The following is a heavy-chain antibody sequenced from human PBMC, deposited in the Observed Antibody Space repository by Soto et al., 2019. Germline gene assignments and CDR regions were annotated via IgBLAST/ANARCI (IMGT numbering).Heavy chain of an antibody. CDR3: ARDLDPYYYDSSGSGIFDY. V-gene: IGHV1-69*13. CDR1: GCTFSSYA. CDR2: IIPIFGTA. Sequence: ASVKVSCKASGCTFSSYAISWVRQAPGQGLEWMGGIIPIFGTANYAQKFQGRVTITADESTSTAYMELSSLRSEDTAVYYCARDLDPYYYDSSGSGIFDYWGQGTLVTVSS. D-gene: IGHD3-22*01. J-gene: IGHJ4*02.